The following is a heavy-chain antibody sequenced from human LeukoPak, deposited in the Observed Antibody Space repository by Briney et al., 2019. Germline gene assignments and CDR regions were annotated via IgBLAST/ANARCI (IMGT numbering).Heavy chain of an antibody. Sequence: PSETLSLTCTVSGGSISSSSYYWGWIRQPPGKGLEWIGSIYYSGSTYYNPSLKSRVTISVDTSKNQFSLKLSSVTAADTAVYYCARHIVDTAMATYYFDYWGQGTLVTVSS. CDR2: IYYSGST. D-gene: IGHD5-18*01. J-gene: IGHJ4*02. V-gene: IGHV4-39*01. CDR3: ARHIVDTAMATYYFDY. CDR1: GGSISSSSYY.